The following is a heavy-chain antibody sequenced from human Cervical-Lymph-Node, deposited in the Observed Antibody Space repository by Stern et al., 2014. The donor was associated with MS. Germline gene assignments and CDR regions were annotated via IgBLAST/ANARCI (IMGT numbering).Heavy chain of an antibody. V-gene: IGHV4-59*01. CDR3: ARGLDKMGYYFDF. CDR1: GGSIGSYY. J-gene: IGHJ4*02. CDR2: IYFTGHT. Sequence: QVQLQESGPGLVKPSETLSLTCIVSGGSIGSYYWTWIRQPPGKGLEWLGYIYFTGHTNYNPYLESRITMSVDTSKNKFSLHLTSVTAADTAFYYCARGLDKMGYYFDFWGQGALVTVSS. D-gene: IGHD5-24*01.